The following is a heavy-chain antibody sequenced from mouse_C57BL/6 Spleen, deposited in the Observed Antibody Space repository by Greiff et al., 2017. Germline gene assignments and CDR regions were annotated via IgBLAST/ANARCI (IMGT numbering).Heavy chain of an antibody. V-gene: IGHV5-17*01. CDR1: GFTFSDYG. J-gene: IGHJ4*01. CDR2: ISSGSSTI. CDR3: ARSITTVVATGYAMDY. Sequence: EVMLVESGGGLVKPGGSLKLSCAASGFTFSDYGMHWVRQAPEEGLEWVAYISSGSSTIYYADTVKGRFTISRDNAKNTLFLQMTSLRSEDTAMYYCARSITTVVATGYAMDYWGQGTSVTVSS. D-gene: IGHD1-1*01.